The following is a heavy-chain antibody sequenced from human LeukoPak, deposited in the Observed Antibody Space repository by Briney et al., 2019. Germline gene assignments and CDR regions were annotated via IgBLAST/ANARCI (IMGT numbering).Heavy chain of an antibody. CDR2: INHSGST. CDR3: ARFMSGWYSDY. J-gene: IGHJ4*02. D-gene: IGHD6-19*01. Sequence: SETLSLTCAVYGGSFSGYYWSWIRQPPGKGLEWIGEINHSGSTNYNPSLKRRVTIPVDTSKSQFSLKLSSVTAADTAVYYCARFMSGWYSDYWGQGALVTVSS. V-gene: IGHV4-34*01. CDR1: GGSFSGYY.